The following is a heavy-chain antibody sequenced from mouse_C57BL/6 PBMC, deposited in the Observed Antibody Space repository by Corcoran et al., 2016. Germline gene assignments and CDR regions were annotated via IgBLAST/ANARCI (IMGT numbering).Heavy chain of an antibody. Sequence: QDQLQQSGPVLVNPGASMNISCNASGYSFTSYYIHWVKQRPGQGLEWIGWIYPGSGNTKYNEKFKGKATLTANTSSSTAYMQLSSLTSEDSAVYYCATDSSDYWGQGTTLTVSS. CDR1: GYSFTSYY. V-gene: IGHV1-66*01. J-gene: IGHJ2*01. CDR2: IYPGSGNT. CDR3: ATDSSDY. D-gene: IGHD3-2*01.